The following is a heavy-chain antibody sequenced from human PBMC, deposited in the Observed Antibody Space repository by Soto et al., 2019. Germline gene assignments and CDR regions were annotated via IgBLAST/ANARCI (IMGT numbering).Heavy chain of an antibody. CDR1: GFTFSSYS. CDR2: ISSSSSYI. Sequence: EVQLVESGGGLVKPGGSLRLSCAASGFTFSSYSMNWVRQAPGKGLEWVSSISSSSSYIYYADSVKGRFTISRDNAKNTLYLQMNSLGAEDTALYYCAIPLPTYYDSHMRLGAFDIWGQEITFAVSS. CDR3: AIPLPTYYDSHMRLGAFDI. J-gene: IGHJ3*02. V-gene: IGHV3-21*01. D-gene: IGHD3-22*01.